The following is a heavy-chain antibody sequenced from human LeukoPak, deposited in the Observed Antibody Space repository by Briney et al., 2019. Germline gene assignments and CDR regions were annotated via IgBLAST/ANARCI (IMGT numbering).Heavy chain of an antibody. CDR2: VDGGGGST. J-gene: IGHJ5*02. CDR1: GFTLSSSA. V-gene: IGHV3-23*01. D-gene: IGHD2-15*01. CDR3: AKDPYRVVVATGNYLDP. Sequence: GGSLRLSCAASGFTLSSSAMTWVRQAPGKGLEWVSAVDGGGGSTYYADSVKGRFTISRDDSKNTLYLQMNSLRAEDTAVYYCAKDPYRVVVATGNYLDPWGQGTLVTVSS.